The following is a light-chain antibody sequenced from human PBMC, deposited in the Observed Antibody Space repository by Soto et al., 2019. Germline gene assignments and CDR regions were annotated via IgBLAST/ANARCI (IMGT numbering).Light chain of an antibody. CDR2: AVS. CDR1: QSLLHSDGKTY. CDR3: MQRIQLPLP. J-gene: IGKJ4*01. Sequence: DVVMPQTPLYLSVTPGQPASISCKSIQSLLHSDGKTYLYWYLQKPGPPPQLLIDAVSNRFYGVPDRFSVSGSGTDFTLKISRGDGEDVWGYYCMQRIQLPLPVGVGTK. V-gene: IGKV2D-29*01.